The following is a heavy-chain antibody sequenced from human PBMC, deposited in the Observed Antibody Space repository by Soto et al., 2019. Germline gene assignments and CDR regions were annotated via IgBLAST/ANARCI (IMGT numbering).Heavy chain of an antibody. V-gene: IGHV3-11*01. CDR3: TRSPAVEYRVRGVIDY. D-gene: IGHD3-10*01. J-gene: IGHJ4*02. CDR2: ISSSGSTI. Sequence: GGSLRLSCAASGFTFSDYYMSWIRQAPGKGLEWVSYISSSGSTIYYADSVKGRFTISRDNAKNSLYLQMNSLRAEDTAVYYCTRSPAVEYRVRGVIDYWGQGTLVTVSS. CDR1: GFTFSDYY.